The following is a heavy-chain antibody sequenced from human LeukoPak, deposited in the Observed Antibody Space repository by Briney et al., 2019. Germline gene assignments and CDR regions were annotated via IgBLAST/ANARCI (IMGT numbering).Heavy chain of an antibody. CDR1: GYSISSGYY. D-gene: IGHD1-26*01. J-gene: IGHJ5*02. CDR3: ARESGSRPWNWFDP. Sequence: PSETLSLTCAVSGYSISSGYYWGWIRQPPGKGLEWIGSIYHSGSTYYNPSLKSRVTISVDTSKNQFSLKLSSVTAADTAVYYCARESGSRPWNWFDPWGQGTLVTVSS. V-gene: IGHV4-38-2*02. CDR2: IYHSGST.